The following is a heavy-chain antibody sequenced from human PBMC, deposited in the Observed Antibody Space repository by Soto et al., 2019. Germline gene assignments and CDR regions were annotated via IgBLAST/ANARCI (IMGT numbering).Heavy chain of an antibody. CDR2: ISTYSGVT. J-gene: IGHJ5*02. Sequence: QVRLVQSGVEVKTPGASVKVSCQASGYTFFTYDISWVRQAPGQGLAWMGWISTYSGVTKYAQKFQGRVTMTTDTSTTTAYLELRSLRSDDTAVYYCPRHHGPTTSENGFDPWGQGTLVTVSS. CDR1: GYTFFTYD. D-gene: IGHD5-12*01. V-gene: IGHV1-18*01. CDR3: PRHHGPTTSENGFDP.